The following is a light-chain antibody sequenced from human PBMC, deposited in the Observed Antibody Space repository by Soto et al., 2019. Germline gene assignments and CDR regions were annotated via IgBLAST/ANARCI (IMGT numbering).Light chain of an antibody. Sequence: DIELTQSPCTLSSSQGERATLSCRASHSFSSSYLAWYQQKPGKAPRLLIYGASSRATGIPERFSGSGSGTDFTLTISRLETEDFAVFYCQQYGTSELIFGQGTRLEIK. CDR2: GAS. J-gene: IGKJ5*01. V-gene: IGKV3-20*01. CDR1: HSFSSSY. CDR3: QQYGTSELI.